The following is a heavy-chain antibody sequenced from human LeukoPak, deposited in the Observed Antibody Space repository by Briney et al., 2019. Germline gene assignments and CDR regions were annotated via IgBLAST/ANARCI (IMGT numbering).Heavy chain of an antibody. V-gene: IGHV3-23*01. J-gene: IGHJ4*02. D-gene: IGHD2-15*01. CDR2: ISGSGGST. CDR3: AKDGIVVVVAANKESYYFDY. CDR1: GFTFSSYA. Sequence: GGSLRLSCAASGFTFSSYAMSWVRQAPGKGLEWVSAISGSGGSTYYADSVKGRFTISRDNSKNTLYLQMNSLRAEDTAVYYCAKDGIVVVVAANKESYYFDYWGQGTLVTVSS.